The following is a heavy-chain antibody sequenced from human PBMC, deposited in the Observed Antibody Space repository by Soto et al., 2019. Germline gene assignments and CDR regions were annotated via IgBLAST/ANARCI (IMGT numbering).Heavy chain of an antibody. D-gene: IGHD6-6*01. J-gene: IGHJ6*02. CDR1: VGTFSSYA. CDR3: ARADGSSDYYYYGMDV. Sequence: GASVKVSCKASVGTFSSYAISWVRQAPGPGLEWMGGIIPIFGTANYAQKFQGRVTITADESTSTAYMELSSLRSEDTAVYYCARADGSSDYYYYGMDVWGQGTTVTVSS. V-gene: IGHV1-69*13. CDR2: IIPIFGTA.